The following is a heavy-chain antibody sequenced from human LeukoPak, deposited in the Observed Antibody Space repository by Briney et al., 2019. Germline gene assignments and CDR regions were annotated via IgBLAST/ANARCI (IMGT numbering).Heavy chain of an antibody. Sequence: GESLHISRQGSGSRFTSYWIGWVRPMPGKGLEGMGIIYPGDSDTRYSPSFQGQVTISADKSISTAYLQWSSLKASDTAMYYCAREVNGWSADYFDYWGQGTLVTVSS. J-gene: IGHJ4*02. V-gene: IGHV5-51*01. CDR3: AREVNGWSADYFDY. D-gene: IGHD6-19*01. CDR2: IYPGDSDT. CDR1: GSRFTSYW.